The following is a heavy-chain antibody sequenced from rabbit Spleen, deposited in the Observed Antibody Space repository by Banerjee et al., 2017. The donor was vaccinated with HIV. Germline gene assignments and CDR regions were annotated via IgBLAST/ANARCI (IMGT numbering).Heavy chain of an antibody. CDR1: GFSFNDDYV. D-gene: IGHD1-1*01. V-gene: IGHV1S45*01. CDR2: VNIVTGKS. J-gene: IGHJ4*01. CDR3: VRDKASFSGDFGPYYFNL. Sequence: QQQLVESGGGLVKPGASLTLTCKASGFSFNDDYVMCWVRQSPGKGLEWIACVNIVTGKSVYASWAKGRFIMSRTSSTTVTLQMTSLTAADTATYFCVRDKASFSGDFGPYYFNLWGQGTLVTVS.